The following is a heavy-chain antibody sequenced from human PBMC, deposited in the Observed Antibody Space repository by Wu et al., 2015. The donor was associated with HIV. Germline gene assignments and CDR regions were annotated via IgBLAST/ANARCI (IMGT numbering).Heavy chain of an antibody. D-gene: IGHD6-13*01. J-gene: IGHJ6*02. Sequence: QVLLVQSGTEMKKSGSSVKVSCKASGDTFNIFAINWVRQAPGQGLEWMGGIIPAFGTTDYAGKFQGRVTISADDSTSTAYMELKRLTSEDTAVYYCARDLRPGSSWYPGREEGYYYYGMDVWGQGTTVTVSS. CDR1: GDTFNIFA. CDR2: IIPAFGTT. CDR3: ARDLRPGSSWYPGREEGYYYYGMDV. V-gene: IGHV1-69*12.